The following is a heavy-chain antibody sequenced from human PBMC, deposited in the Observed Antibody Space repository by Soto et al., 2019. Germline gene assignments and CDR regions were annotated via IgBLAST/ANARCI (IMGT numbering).Heavy chain of an antibody. CDR3: ARDTMSRSYYYYGMDV. Sequence: ASVKVSCKASGYTFSTCGISWVRLAPGHGLEWMGWVSGYNGNTYYPQNFQGRVTMTPDTSTSTAYMELRSLRSDDTAVYYCARDTMSRSYYYYGMDVWGQGTTVTVSS. J-gene: IGHJ6*02. CDR2: VSGYNGNT. V-gene: IGHV1-18*01. D-gene: IGHD3-22*01. CDR1: GYTFSTCG.